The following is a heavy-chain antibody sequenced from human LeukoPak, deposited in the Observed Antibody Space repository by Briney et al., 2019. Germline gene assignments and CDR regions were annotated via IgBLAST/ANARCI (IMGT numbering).Heavy chain of an antibody. Sequence: PGGSLRLSCAASGFTFNSFAMHWVRQAPGKGLEHLAFIQSDGSDKYYADSVKGRFTISRDNSKNSLYLQMNSLRAEDTAVYYCARDFQSSTSFLTQYYYYYYMDVWGKGTTVTVSS. D-gene: IGHD2-2*01. J-gene: IGHJ6*03. CDR3: ARDFQSSTSFLTQYYYYYYMDV. CDR1: GFTFNSFA. CDR2: IQSDGSDK. V-gene: IGHV3-30*02.